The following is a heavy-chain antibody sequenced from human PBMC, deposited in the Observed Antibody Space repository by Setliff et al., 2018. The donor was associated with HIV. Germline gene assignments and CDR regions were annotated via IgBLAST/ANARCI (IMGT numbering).Heavy chain of an antibody. CDR2: IYISGST. D-gene: IGHD3-10*01. J-gene: IGHJ4*02. CDR3: VSQYGSGSYLNY. CDR1: GGSISGFY. Sequence: PSETLSLTCTVSGGSISGFYWNWIRQSAGKGLQWIGRIYISGSTNYNPSLKSRVTISVDTSQNQFSLKLSSVTAADTAVYFCVSQYGSGSYLNYWSQGTLVTVSS. V-gene: IGHV4-4*07.